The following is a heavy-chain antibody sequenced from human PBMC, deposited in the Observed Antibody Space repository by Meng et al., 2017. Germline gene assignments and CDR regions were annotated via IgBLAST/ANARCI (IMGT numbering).Heavy chain of an antibody. V-gene: IGHV4-34*01. CDR1: GGSFSGYY. CDR3: ARITYGDSFDP. CDR2: INHSGST. J-gene: IGHJ5*02. Sequence: GSLRLSCAVYGGSFSGYYWSWIRQPPGKGLEWIGEINHSGSTNYNPSLKSRVTISVDTSKNQFSLKPSSVAAEDTAVYYCARITYGDSFDPWGQGTLVTVSS. D-gene: IGHD4-17*01.